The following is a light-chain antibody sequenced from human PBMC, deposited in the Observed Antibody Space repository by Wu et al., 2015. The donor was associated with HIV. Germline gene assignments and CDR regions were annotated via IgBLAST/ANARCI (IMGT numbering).Light chain of an antibody. CDR1: QRVSSSY. CDR3: QQYGGSPAT. Sequence: EIVLTQSPGTLSLSPGERATLSCRASQRVSSSYLAWYQHKPGQAPRLLIYGASSRATGIPDRFSGSGSGTDFTLTISRLEPEDFAVYYCQQYGGSPATFGQGTKVEI. J-gene: IGKJ2*01. CDR2: GAS. V-gene: IGKV3-20*01.